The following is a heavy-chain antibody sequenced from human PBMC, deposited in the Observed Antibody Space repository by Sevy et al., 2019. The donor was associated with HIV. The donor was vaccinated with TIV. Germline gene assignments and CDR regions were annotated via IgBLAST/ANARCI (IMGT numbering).Heavy chain of an antibody. CDR1: GFTFSSYS. D-gene: IGHD6-19*01. Sequence: GGSLRLSCAASGFTFSSYSMSWVRQAPGEGLEWVSAISGSGGSTYYADSVKGRFTISRDNSKNTLYLQMNSLRAEDTAVYYCAKDKASSGGYEYWGQGTLVTVSS. V-gene: IGHV3-23*01. J-gene: IGHJ4*02. CDR2: ISGSGGST. CDR3: AKDKASSGGYEY.